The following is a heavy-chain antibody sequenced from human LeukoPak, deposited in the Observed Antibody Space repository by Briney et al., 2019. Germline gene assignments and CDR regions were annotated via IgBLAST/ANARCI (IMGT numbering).Heavy chain of an antibody. CDR1: GYSISSGYY. CDR3: ARGGRFRWLFPAFDY. J-gene: IGHJ4*02. V-gene: IGHV4-38-2*02. D-gene: IGHD3-22*01. CDR2: IYHSGST. Sequence: SETLSLTCTVSGYSISSGYYWGWIRQPPGKGLERIGSIYHSGSTYYNPSLKSRVTISVDTSKNQFSLKLSSVTAADTAVYYCARGGRFRWLFPAFDYWGQGTLVTVSS.